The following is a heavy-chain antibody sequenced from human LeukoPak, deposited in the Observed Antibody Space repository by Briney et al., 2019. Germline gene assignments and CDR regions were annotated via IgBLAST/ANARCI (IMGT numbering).Heavy chain of an antibody. Sequence: SQTLSLTCIVSGGSISSGDYYWSWIRQPPGKGLEWIGYIYYSGSTYYNPSLKSRVTISVDTSKNQFSLKLSSVTAADTAVYYCARVDYYGSGSYFFDYWGQGTLVTVSS. CDR1: GGSISSGDYY. CDR2: IYYSGST. V-gene: IGHV4-30-4*01. D-gene: IGHD3-10*01. CDR3: ARVDYYGSGSYFFDY. J-gene: IGHJ4*02.